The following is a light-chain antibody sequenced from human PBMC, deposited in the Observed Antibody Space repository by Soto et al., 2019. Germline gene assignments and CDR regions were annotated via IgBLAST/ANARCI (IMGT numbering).Light chain of an antibody. CDR2: AAS. CDR1: QSISSY. J-gene: IGKJ4*01. Sequence: DIQMTQSPSSLSASVGDRVTITCRASQSISSYLNWYQQKPGKAPKLLIYAASSLQSGGPSRFSGSGSGTAFTLTISSLQTEDFATYYCQQSYSTPLTFGGGTKVEIK. V-gene: IGKV1-39*01. CDR3: QQSYSTPLT.